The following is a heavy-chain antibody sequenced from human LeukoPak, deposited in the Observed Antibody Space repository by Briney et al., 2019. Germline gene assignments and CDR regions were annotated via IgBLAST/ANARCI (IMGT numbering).Heavy chain of an antibody. CDR2: IIPILGIA. CDR3: ARDTAVAGTPYDAFDI. V-gene: IGHV1-69*04. J-gene: IGHJ3*02. CDR1: GYTFTGYY. Sequence: GASVKVSCKASGYTFTGYYMHWVRQAPGQGLEWMGRIIPILGIANYAQKFQGRVTITADKSTSTAYMELSSLRSEDTAVYYCARDTAVAGTPYDAFDIWGQGTMVTVSS. D-gene: IGHD6-19*01.